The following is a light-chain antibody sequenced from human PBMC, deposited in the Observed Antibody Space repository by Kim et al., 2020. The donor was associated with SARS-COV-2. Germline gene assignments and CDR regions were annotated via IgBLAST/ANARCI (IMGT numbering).Light chain of an antibody. CDR2: KDS. CDR1: ALPKQY. CDR3: QSADSSGTAV. Sequence: VSPGQTARITCSGDALPKQYAYWYQQKPGQAPVLVIYKDSERPSGIPERFSGSSSGTTVTLTISGDQAEDEADYYCQSADSSGTAVFGGGTQLTVL. J-gene: IGLJ3*02. V-gene: IGLV3-25*03.